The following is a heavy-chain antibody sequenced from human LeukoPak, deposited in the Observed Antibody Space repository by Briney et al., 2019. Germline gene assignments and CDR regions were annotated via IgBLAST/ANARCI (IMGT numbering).Heavy chain of an antibody. CDR3: ARDRDHYYGSGSPPGY. CDR1: GFTFSSYS. Sequence: PGGSLRLSCAASGFTFSSYSMNWVRQAPGKGLKWVSSISSSSSYIYYADSVKGRFTISRDNAKNSLYLQMNSLRAEDTAVYYCARDRDHYYGSGSPPGYWGQGTLVTVSS. D-gene: IGHD3-10*01. J-gene: IGHJ4*02. V-gene: IGHV3-21*01. CDR2: ISSSSSYI.